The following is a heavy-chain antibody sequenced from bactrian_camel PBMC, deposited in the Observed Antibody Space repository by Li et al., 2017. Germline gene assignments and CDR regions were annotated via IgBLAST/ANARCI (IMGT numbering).Heavy chain of an antibody. D-gene: IGHD2*01. CDR1: GDTIGRYC. Sequence: HVQLVESGGASVQAGGSLRLSCVASGDTIGRYCMGWFRQIPDREREGVAGIESDGSTSYADSVKGRFTISEDSAKNILYLQMNSLKPEDTAVYYCMRDGLSCFGGYCRVVKEQVDSNQNQGTQVTVS. V-gene: IGHV3S55*01. J-gene: IGHJ4*01. CDR2: IESDGST.